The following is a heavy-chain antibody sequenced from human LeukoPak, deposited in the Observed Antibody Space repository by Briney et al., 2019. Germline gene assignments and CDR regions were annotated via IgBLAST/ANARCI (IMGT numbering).Heavy chain of an antibody. Sequence: SVQVSCKASGGTFSSYAISWVRQAPGQGLEWMGGIIPIFGTANYAQKFQGRVTITADESTSTAYMELSSLRSEDTAVYYCARDIGAAAGTGSNPWGQGTLVTVSS. D-gene: IGHD6-13*01. J-gene: IGHJ5*02. CDR3: ARDIGAAAGTGSNP. V-gene: IGHV1-69*13. CDR1: GGTFSSYA. CDR2: IIPIFGTA.